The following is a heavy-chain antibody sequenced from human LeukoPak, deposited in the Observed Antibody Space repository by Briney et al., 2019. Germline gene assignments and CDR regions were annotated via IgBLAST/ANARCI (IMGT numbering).Heavy chain of an antibody. Sequence: SETLSLTCAVCGGSFSSYYWSWIRQPPGKGLEWIGEINHSEGTNYNPSLKSRVTMSLDTSKNQFSLKLSSVTAADTAVYYCASYSGSYLYYYYYMDVWGKGTTVTVSS. CDR2: INHSEGT. CDR1: GGSFSSYY. J-gene: IGHJ6*03. D-gene: IGHD1-26*01. V-gene: IGHV4-34*01. CDR3: ASYSGSYLYYYYYMDV.